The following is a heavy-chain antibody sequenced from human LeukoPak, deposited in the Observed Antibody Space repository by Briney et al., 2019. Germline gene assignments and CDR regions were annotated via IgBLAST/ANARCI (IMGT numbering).Heavy chain of an antibody. CDR3: ARHIARRGFWSGYTYDYYYMDV. D-gene: IGHD3-3*01. J-gene: IGHJ6*03. V-gene: IGHV5-51*01. CDR1: GYSFSSYW. Sequence: GESLKISCKGSGYSFSSYWIGWVRQMPGQGLEWMGIIYPGDSDTQYSPSFQGQVTLSVDKSISTAYLQLSSLNASDTAIYYCARHIARRGFWSGYTYDYYYMDVWGKGTTVTASS. CDR2: IYPGDSDT.